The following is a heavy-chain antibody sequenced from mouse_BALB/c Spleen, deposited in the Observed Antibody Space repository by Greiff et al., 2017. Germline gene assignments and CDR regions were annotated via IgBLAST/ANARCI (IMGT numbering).Heavy chain of an antibody. V-gene: IGHV1S81*02. Sequence: QVQLQQPGAELVKPGASVKLSCKASGYTFTSYWMHWVKQRPGQGLEWIGEINPSNGRTNYNEKFKSKATLTVDKSSSTAYMQLSSLTSEDSAVYYCARRDDYDGFAYWGQGTLVTVSA. CDR2: INPSNGRT. CDR1: GYTFTSYW. D-gene: IGHD2-4*01. CDR3: ARRDDYDGFAY. J-gene: IGHJ3*01.